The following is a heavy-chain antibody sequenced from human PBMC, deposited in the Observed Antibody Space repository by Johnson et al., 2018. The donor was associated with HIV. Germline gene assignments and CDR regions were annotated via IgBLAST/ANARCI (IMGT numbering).Heavy chain of an antibody. V-gene: IGHV3-33*08. D-gene: IGHD5-24*01. CDR1: GFTFSSYA. Sequence: QVQLVESGGGVVQPGRSLRLSCAASGFTFSSYAMHWVRQAPGKGLEWVAVIRYDGSNKYYADSVKGRFTISRDDSKNTLYLQRNSLKTEDTAVYYCTTALRGTVTRDGYILDAFDIWGQGTMVTVSS. J-gene: IGHJ3*02. CDR3: TTALRGTVTRDGYILDAFDI. CDR2: IRYDGSNK.